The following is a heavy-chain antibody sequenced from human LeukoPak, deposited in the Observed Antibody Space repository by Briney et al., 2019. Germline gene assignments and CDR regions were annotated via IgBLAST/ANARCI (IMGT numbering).Heavy chain of an antibody. Sequence: GGSLRLSCAASGSTFSRSWMHWVRQAPGKGLVWVSRINDDGSTTSYADSVKGRFTISRDNAKKTLFLQMNSLRAEDTGVYYCARGPAANSGNYYVGDYWGQGTLVTVSS. CDR2: INDDGSTT. J-gene: IGHJ4*02. CDR1: GSTFSRSW. D-gene: IGHD1-26*01. CDR3: ARGPAANSGNYYVGDY. V-gene: IGHV3-74*01.